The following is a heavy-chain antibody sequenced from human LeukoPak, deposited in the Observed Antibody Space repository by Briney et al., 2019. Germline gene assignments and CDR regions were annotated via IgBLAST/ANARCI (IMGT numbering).Heavy chain of an antibody. CDR3: ASTYITIFGVVPGAAANAFDI. D-gene: IGHD3-3*01. CDR1: GYSFTSYW. J-gene: IGHJ3*02. CDR2: IYPGDSDT. V-gene: IGHV5-51*01. Sequence: GESLKISCKGSGYSFTSYWIGWVRQMPGKGLEWMGIIYPGDSDTRYSPSFQGQVTISADKSISTAYLQWCSLKASDTAMYYCASTYITIFGVVPGAAANAFDIWGQGTMVTVSS.